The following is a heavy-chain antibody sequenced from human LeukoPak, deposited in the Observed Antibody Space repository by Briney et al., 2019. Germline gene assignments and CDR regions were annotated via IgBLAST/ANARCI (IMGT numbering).Heavy chain of an antibody. Sequence: TGGSLRLSCAASGLTFSSYAMSWVRQAPGKGLEWVSAISGSGGSTYYADSVKGRFTISRDNYKNTLYLQMNSLRAEDTAVYYCAKYEGGKVGATTRYYFDYWGQGTLVTVSS. CDR1: GLTFSSYA. V-gene: IGHV3-23*01. CDR2: ISGSGGST. J-gene: IGHJ4*02. CDR3: AKYEGGKVGATTRYYFDY. D-gene: IGHD1-26*01.